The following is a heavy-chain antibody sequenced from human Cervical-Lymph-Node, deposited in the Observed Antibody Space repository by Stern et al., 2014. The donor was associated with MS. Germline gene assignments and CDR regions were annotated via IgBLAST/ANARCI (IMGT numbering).Heavy chain of an antibody. J-gene: IGHJ2*01. CDR2: IYPSGAT. CDR1: GDSISSNNW. CDR3: ATKRGWYFDL. V-gene: IGHV4-4*02. Sequence: VQLVESGPGLVKPSETLSLTCAVSGDSISSNNWLGWVRQPPGKGLEWIGEIYPSGATNYNPSLKSRVTLSIAKPQNQFSLKLSSVTAADTAVYYCATKRGWYFDLWGRGTLVTVSS. D-gene: IGHD3-10*01.